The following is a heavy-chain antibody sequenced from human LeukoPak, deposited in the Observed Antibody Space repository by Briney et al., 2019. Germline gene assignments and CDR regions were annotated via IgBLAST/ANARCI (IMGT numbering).Heavy chain of an antibody. CDR3: ARNTSSSPWFDP. V-gene: IGHV4-61*03. Sequence: SETLSLTCTVSGGSVSSPDTYWSWIRQPPGKGLEWIGNVYYIGTTTYNSSLETRVTISVDKSKNHFSLILTSVTAADTAIYFCARNTSSSPWFDPWGQGTLVTVSS. CDR2: VYYIGTT. CDR1: GGSVSSPDTY. D-gene: IGHD6-6*01. J-gene: IGHJ5*02.